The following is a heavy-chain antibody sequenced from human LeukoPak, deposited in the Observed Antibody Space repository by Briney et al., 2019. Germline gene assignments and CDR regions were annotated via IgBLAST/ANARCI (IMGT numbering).Heavy chain of an antibody. Sequence: GESLKISCKGSGYSFSTYWIGWVRQMPGKGLEWMGIIYPGDSDTRYSPSLQGQVTISADKSISTAYLQWSSLKASDTAMYYGATGDSGYDFPYWGQGTLVTVSS. D-gene: IGHD5-12*01. CDR2: IYPGDSDT. V-gene: IGHV5-51*01. CDR1: GYSFSTYW. J-gene: IGHJ4*02. CDR3: ATGDSGYDFPY.